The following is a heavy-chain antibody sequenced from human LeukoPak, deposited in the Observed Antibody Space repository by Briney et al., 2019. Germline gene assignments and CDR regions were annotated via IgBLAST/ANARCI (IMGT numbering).Heavy chain of an antibody. J-gene: IGHJ4*02. CDR2: TSGSGGST. CDR3: AKKQIRGGSSTSLSCDY. D-gene: IGHD2-2*01. Sequence: GGSLRLSCAASGFTFSSYGMTWVRQAPGKGLEWISGTSGSGGSTYYANSVKGRFTISRDNSKNTLYLQMNSLRAEDTAVYYCAKKQIRGGSSTSLSCDYWGQGTLVTVSS. V-gene: IGHV3-23*01. CDR1: GFTFSSYG.